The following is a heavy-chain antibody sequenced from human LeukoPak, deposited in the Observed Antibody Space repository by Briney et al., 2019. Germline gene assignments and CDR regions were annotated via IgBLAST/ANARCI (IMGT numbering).Heavy chain of an antibody. D-gene: IGHD2-8*01. CDR3: ARVVRGYCTNGVCPFDY. J-gene: IGHJ4*02. V-gene: IGHV1-2*04. CDR2: INPNSGGT. Sequence: ASVKVSCKASGYTFTCYYMHWVRQAPGQGLEWMGWINPNSGGTNYAQKFQGWVTMTRDTSISTAYMELSRLRSDDTAVYYCARVVRGYCTNGVCPFDYWGQGTLVTVSS. CDR1: GYTFTCYY.